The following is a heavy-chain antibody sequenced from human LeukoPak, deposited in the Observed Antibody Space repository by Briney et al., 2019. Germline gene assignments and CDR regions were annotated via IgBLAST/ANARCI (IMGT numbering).Heavy chain of an antibody. CDR1: GFTFSSYS. J-gene: IGHJ4*02. Sequence: PGGSLRLSCAASGFTFSSYSMNWVRQAPGKGLEWVSSISSSSSYIHYADSVKGRFTISRDDAKNSLYLQMNSLRAEDTAVYYCARERVGAKGGYWGQGTLVTVSS. CDR3: ARERVGAKGGY. V-gene: IGHV3-21*01. D-gene: IGHD1-26*01. CDR2: ISSSSSYI.